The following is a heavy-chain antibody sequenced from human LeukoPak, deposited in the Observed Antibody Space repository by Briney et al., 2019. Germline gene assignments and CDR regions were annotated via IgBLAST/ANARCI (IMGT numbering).Heavy chain of an antibody. Sequence: SETLSLTCTVSGGSISSYYWSWIRQPAGKGLEWIGRIYTSGSTNYNPSLKSRVTMSVDTSKNQFSLKLSSVTAADTAVYYCARRPYSSGWYGDFDYWGQGTLVTVSS. V-gene: IGHV4-4*07. CDR1: GGSISSYY. CDR3: ARRPYSSGWYGDFDY. J-gene: IGHJ4*02. CDR2: IYTSGST. D-gene: IGHD6-19*01.